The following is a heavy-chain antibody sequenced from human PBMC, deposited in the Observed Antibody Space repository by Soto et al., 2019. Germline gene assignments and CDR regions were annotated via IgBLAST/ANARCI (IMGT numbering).Heavy chain of an antibody. CDR3: ARDLAKGGGSAGFDY. D-gene: IGHD1-26*01. CDR2: INPKSGGT. V-gene: IGHV1-2*02. Sequence: VRRSWKAAGYAFTVYYVHWGRQETRQGLEWMGWINPKSGGTMYPQKFQGRVTMTWDTSISTAYMALTRLRSDDTAVYYCARDLAKGGGSAGFDYWVQGTLVTVFS. CDR1: GYAFTVYY. J-gene: IGHJ4*02.